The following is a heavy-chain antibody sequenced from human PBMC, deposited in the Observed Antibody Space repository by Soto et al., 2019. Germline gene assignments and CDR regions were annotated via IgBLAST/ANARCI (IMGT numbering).Heavy chain of an antibody. J-gene: IGHJ6*04. Sequence: EVQLLENGGGLVQPGGSLRLSCAASGSTFSASVMSWDRQAPGKGLEWVSSISNSGANTYYADPVKGRFTISRDNSNNTLSLQMNSLRAEDTALYYCARRGSIFPHYYYVMDLWGKGTTVTVSS. V-gene: IGHV3-23*01. CDR2: ISNSGANT. D-gene: IGHD6-13*01. CDR3: ARRGSIFPHYYYVMDL. CDR1: GSTFSASV.